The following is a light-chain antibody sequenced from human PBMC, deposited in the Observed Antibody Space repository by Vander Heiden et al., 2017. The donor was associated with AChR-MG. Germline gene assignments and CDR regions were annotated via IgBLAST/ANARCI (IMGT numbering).Light chain of an antibody. CDR2: RNA. CDR3: AAWDDSLSGFV. CDR1: ISNIGSNY. V-gene: IGLV1-47*01. Sequence: QSVLTQPPSASGTPGQRVTISCSGSISNIGSNYVYWYQHLPGTAPKLLIHRNAQRPSGVPDRFSGSKSGTSVSLAISGLRSEDEADYYCAAWDDSLSGFVFGAGTKVTVL. J-gene: IGLJ1*01.